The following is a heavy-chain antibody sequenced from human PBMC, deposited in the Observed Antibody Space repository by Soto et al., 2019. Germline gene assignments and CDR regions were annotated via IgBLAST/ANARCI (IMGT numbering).Heavy chain of an antibody. V-gene: IGHV4-4*02. CDR3: ARVRYSSSWYGGYYYYYGMDV. J-gene: IGHJ6*02. D-gene: IGHD6-13*01. Sequence: SETLSLTCAVSGGSISSSNWWSWVRQPPGKGLEWIGEIYHSGSTNYNPSLKSRVTISVDKPKNQFSLKLSSVTAADTAVYYCARVRYSSSWYGGYYYYYGMDVWGQGTTVTVS. CDR1: GGSISSSNW. CDR2: IYHSGST.